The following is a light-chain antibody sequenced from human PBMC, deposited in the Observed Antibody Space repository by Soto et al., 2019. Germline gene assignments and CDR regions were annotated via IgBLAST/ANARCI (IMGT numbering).Light chain of an antibody. Sequence: QSVLTQPPSVSGAPGQKVTISCSGSSSNIGNNYVSWYQQLPGTAPKLLIYENNKRPSGIPDRFSGSKSGTSATLGITGLQTGDEADYYCGTWDSSLSAYNYVFGTGTKVTVL. V-gene: IGLV1-51*02. CDR2: ENN. CDR1: SSNIGNNY. J-gene: IGLJ1*01. CDR3: GTWDSSLSAYNYV.